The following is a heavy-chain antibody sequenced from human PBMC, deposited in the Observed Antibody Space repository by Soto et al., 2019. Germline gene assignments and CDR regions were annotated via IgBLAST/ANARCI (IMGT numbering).Heavy chain of an antibody. Sequence: QVQLQQWGAGLLKPSETLSLTCAVYGGSFSGYYCSWIRQPPGKGLEWSGEINHSGSTHYNPSLKRRITISGDTSKNQFALKLSSVTAADTAVYYCARRRIVARPKGWFAPWGQGTLVTVSS. V-gene: IGHV4-34*01. CDR3: ARRRIVARPKGWFAP. CDR1: GGSFSGYY. D-gene: IGHD6-6*01. CDR2: INHSGST. J-gene: IGHJ5*02.